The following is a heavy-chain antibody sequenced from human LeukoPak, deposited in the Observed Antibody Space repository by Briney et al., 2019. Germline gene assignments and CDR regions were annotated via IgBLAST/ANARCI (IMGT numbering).Heavy chain of an antibody. CDR1: GFTFSSYA. D-gene: IGHD4-23*01. CDR2: ISNSGGTT. CDR3: AREDGGNLDY. J-gene: IGHJ4*02. V-gene: IGHV3-23*01. Sequence: GGSLRLSCAASGFTFSSYAMSWVRQAPGKGLEWVSAISNSGGTTYCADSVKGRFTISRDSSKNTLYLQMNSLRAEDTAVYYCAREDGGNLDYWGQGTLVTVSS.